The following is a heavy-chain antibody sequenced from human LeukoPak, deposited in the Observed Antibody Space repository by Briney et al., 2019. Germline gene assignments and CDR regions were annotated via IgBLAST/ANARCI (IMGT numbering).Heavy chain of an antibody. D-gene: IGHD1-26*01. CDR1: GFTFSSYA. J-gene: IGHJ4*02. CDR3: AKPTRGSGSFLIDY. Sequence: GGSLRLSCAASGFTFSSYAMSWVRQAPGKGLEWVAVIWDDGSYKYYADSVKGRFTISRDNSENTLYLQMNSLRAEDTAVYYCAKPTRGSGSFLIDYWGQGTLVTVSS. V-gene: IGHV3-33*06. CDR2: IWDDGSYK.